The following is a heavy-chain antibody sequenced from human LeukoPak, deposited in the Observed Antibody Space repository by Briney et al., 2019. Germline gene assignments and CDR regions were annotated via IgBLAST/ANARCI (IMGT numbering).Heavy chain of an antibody. CDR1: GFTFSSHS. V-gene: IGHV3-21*01. CDR3: ARDLTLGYCSSTSCLSPYYYYGMDV. Sequence: GGSLRLSCAASGFTFSSHSMNWVRQAPGKGLEWVSSISSSSSYIYYADSVKGRFTISRDNAKNSLYLQMNSLRAEDTAVYYCARDLTLGYCSSTSCLSPYYYYGMDVWGQGTTVTVSS. J-gene: IGHJ6*02. CDR2: ISSSSSYI. D-gene: IGHD2-2*01.